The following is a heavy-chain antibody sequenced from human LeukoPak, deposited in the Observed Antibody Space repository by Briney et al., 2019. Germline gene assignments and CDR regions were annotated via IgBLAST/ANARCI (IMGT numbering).Heavy chain of an antibody. Sequence: SETLSLTCTVSGGSISSGSYYWSWIRQPAGKGLEWIGRIYTSGSTNYNPSLKSRVTISVDTSKNQFSLKLSSVTAADTAVYYCARHLSGSSWFDPWGQGTLVTVSS. CDR2: IYTSGST. CDR3: ARHLSGSSWFDP. V-gene: IGHV4-61*02. CDR1: GGSISSGSYY. J-gene: IGHJ5*02. D-gene: IGHD1-26*01.